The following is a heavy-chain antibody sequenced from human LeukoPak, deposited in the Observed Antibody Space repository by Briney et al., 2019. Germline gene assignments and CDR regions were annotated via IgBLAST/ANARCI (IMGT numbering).Heavy chain of an antibody. Sequence: PSETLSLTCTVSGGSISSYYWSWIRQPPGKGLEWIRYIYYSGSTNYNPSLKSRVTISVDTSKNQFSLKLSSVTAADTAVYYCARGRDCSSTSCYSGYYYYGMDVWGQGTTVTVSS. CDR2: IYYSGST. D-gene: IGHD2-2*02. CDR1: GGSISSYY. CDR3: ARGRDCSSTSCYSGYYYYGMDV. J-gene: IGHJ6*02. V-gene: IGHV4-59*01.